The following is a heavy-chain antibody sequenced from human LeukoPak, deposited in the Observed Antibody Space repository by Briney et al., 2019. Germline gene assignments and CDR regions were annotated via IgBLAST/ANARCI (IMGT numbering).Heavy chain of an antibody. CDR2: IYSGGNT. CDR3: ASGYCSGGHCYSVYFQH. J-gene: IGHJ1*01. Sequence: GGSLRLSCAASGFTFSSYAMSWVRQAPGKGLEWVSVIYSGGNTYYADSVKGRFTISRDNSKNTLYLQMNSLRAEDTAVYYCASGYCSGGHCYSVYFQHWGQGTLVTVSS. V-gene: IGHV3-23*03. D-gene: IGHD2-15*01. CDR1: GFTFSSYA.